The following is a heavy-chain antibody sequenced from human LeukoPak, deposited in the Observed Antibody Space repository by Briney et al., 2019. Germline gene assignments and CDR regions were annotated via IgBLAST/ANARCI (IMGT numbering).Heavy chain of an antibody. CDR2: ISYDGSNK. CDR1: GFTFSSYA. D-gene: IGHD3-9*01. V-gene: IGHV3-30*04. CDR3: AKEGYYDILTGPDY. Sequence: GRSLRLSCAASGFTFSSYAMHWVRQAPGKGLEWVAVISYDGSNKYYADSVKGRFTISRDNSKNTLYLQMNSLRAEDTAVYYCAKEGYYDILTGPDYWGQGTLVTVSS. J-gene: IGHJ4*02.